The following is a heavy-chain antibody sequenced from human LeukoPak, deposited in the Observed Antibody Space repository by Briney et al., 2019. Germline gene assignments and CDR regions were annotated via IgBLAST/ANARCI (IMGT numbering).Heavy chain of an antibody. D-gene: IGHD1-14*01. V-gene: IGHV3-23*01. J-gene: IGHJ3*02. CDR1: GFTFGNYA. Sequence: HPGGSLRLSCEASGFTFGNYAMNWVRQAPGKGLEWVSTISGTGSSTYYADSVKGRFTISRDNSKNTLYLQMNSLRAEDTAVYYCAREGISAFDIWGQGTMVTVSS. CDR3: AREGISAFDI. CDR2: ISGTGSST.